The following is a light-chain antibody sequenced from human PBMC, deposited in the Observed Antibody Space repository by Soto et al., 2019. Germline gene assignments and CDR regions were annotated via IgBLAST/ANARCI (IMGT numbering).Light chain of an antibody. CDR1: QSVSSSY. J-gene: IGKJ1*01. CDR2: GAS. Sequence: EIVLTQSPVTLSLSPGERATLSCRPSQSVSSSYLAWYQQKPGQAPRLLIYGASSRATGIPHRFSGSGSGTDFTLTISRLEPEDFAVYYCQQYGSSPQWTFGQGIKVEIK. CDR3: QQYGSSPQWT. V-gene: IGKV3-20*01.